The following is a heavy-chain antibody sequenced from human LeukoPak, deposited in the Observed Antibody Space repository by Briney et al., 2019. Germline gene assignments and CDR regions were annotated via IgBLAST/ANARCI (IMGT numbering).Heavy chain of an antibody. Sequence: GGSLRLSCIGSGFNFDDYLMNWVRQAPGKGLEWVGFIRSKAYGGTIEYAASVKGRFTISRDDSKSIAYLQMSSLKTEDTGVYYCSRDKFKDFWSGQLWSQGTLVTVSS. V-gene: IGHV3-49*04. CDR1: GFNFDDYL. J-gene: IGHJ4*02. D-gene: IGHD3-3*01. CDR3: SRDKFKDFWSGQL. CDR2: IRSKAYGGTI.